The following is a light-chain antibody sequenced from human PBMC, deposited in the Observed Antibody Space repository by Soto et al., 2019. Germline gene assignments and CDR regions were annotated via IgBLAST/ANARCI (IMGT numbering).Light chain of an antibody. J-gene: IGKJ4*01. CDR3: QQSYSSPLT. CDR2: AAS. V-gene: IGKV1-39*01. CDR1: QSISSY. Sequence: DIQMTQSPSSLSASVGDRVTITCRASQSISSYLNWYPQKPGKAPKLLIYAASSLQSGVPSRFSGSGSGTDFTLTISSLQPDDFATYYCQQSYSSPLTFGGGTKVEIK.